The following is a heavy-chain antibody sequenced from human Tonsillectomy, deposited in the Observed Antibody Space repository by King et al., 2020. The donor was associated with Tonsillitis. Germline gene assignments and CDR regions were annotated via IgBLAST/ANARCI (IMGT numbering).Heavy chain of an antibody. D-gene: IGHD2-2*01. V-gene: IGHV4-59*01. CDR2: IYISGST. CDR3: ARDLRYCSSTRCYPWFDP. J-gene: IGHJ5*02. Sequence: QLQESGPGLVQPSETLSLTCTVSGVSISGYYWSWIRQPPGKGLEWIGYIYISGSTNYNPSLKSRVTISLDTSKNQVSLKLTSVTAADTAMYYCARDLRYCSSTRCYPWFDPWGQGTLVSVSS. CDR1: GVSISGYY.